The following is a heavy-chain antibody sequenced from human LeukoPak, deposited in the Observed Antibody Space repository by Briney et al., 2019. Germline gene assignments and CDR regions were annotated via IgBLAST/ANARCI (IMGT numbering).Heavy chain of an antibody. CDR2: IYPGDSET. Sequence: GESLKISCKVSGYTFTSYWIGWVRQMPGEGLEWMGIIYPGDSETRYSPSFQGQVTISVDTSINTAYLHWRSLKASDTAIYYCARHGIGVSSPRGWFAPWGQGTQVTVSS. CDR1: GYTFTSYW. CDR3: ARHGIGVSSPRGWFAP. J-gene: IGHJ5*02. D-gene: IGHD2-8*01. V-gene: IGHV5-51*01.